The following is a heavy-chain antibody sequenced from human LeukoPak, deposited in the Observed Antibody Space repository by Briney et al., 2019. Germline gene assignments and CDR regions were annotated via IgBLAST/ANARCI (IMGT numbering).Heavy chain of an antibody. CDR2: GFYIGRT. V-gene: IGHV4-59*02. D-gene: IGHD5-24*01. CDR1: GASVRSHY. Sequence: SETLSLTCTVSGASVRSHYWSWIRQTPGKGLEWLGYGFYIGRTNYNPSLGSRVAISLDTSKNQFSLRLTAVTAADTAVHYCARRDGDNYDFDYWGQGILVTVSS. J-gene: IGHJ4*02. CDR3: ARRDGDNYDFDY.